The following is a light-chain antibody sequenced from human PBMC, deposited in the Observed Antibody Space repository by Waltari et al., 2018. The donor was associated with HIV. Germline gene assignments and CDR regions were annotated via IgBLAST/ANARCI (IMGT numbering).Light chain of an antibody. CDR3: QQRSNWPLT. J-gene: IGKJ4*01. Sequence: EIVLTQSPATLSLSPGERATLSCGASQSVRSLIAWYQQKPGQAPRLLIYDASNRATGIPARFSGSGSGTDFTLTISILEPEDFAVYYCQQRSNWPLTFGGGTEVEIK. CDR2: DAS. CDR1: QSVRSL. V-gene: IGKV3-11*01.